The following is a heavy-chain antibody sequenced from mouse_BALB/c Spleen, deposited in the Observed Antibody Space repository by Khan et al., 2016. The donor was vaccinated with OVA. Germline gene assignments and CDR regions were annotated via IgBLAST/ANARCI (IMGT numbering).Heavy chain of an antibody. CDR1: GFSLTNYG. D-gene: IGHD2-10*01. J-gene: IGHJ4*01. Sequence: VQLQESGPGLVAPSQSLSITCTISGFSLTNYGVHWVRQPPGKGLEWLVVIWSDGSTTYNSALKSRLTITKDNSTSQVFLKMNSLQTDDTAIYFCARQPYYHYNVMDYWGQGISVTVSS. CDR2: IWSDGST. V-gene: IGHV2-6-1*01. CDR3: ARQPYYHYNVMDY.